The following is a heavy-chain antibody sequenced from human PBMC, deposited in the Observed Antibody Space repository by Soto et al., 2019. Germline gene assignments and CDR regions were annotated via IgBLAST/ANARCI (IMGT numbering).Heavy chain of an antibody. Sequence: EVQLVESGGGLVKPGGSLRLSCAASGFTFSSYSMNWVRQAPGKGLEWVSSISSSSSYIYYADSVKGRFTIPRDNAKNPLYLQINSLRAEDTAVYYCARGRGAAGTDSVQYYGMDVWGQGTTVTVSS. J-gene: IGHJ6*02. CDR1: GFTFSSYS. D-gene: IGHD6-13*01. CDR3: ARGRGAAGTDSVQYYGMDV. CDR2: ISSSSSYI. V-gene: IGHV3-21*01.